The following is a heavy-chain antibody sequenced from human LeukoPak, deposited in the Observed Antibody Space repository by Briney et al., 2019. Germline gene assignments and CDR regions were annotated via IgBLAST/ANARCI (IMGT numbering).Heavy chain of an antibody. J-gene: IGHJ6*03. CDR2: ISSSSSYI. V-gene: IGHV3-21*01. CDR3: ARGFYDFWSGYSYYYYYYMDV. CDR1: GFTFSSYS. Sequence: GGPLRLSCAASGFTFSSYSMNWVRQAPGKGLEWVSSISSSSSYIYYADSVKGRFTISRDNAKNSLYLQMNSLRAEDTAVYYCARGFYDFWSGYSYYYYYYMDVWGKGTTVTVSS. D-gene: IGHD3-3*01.